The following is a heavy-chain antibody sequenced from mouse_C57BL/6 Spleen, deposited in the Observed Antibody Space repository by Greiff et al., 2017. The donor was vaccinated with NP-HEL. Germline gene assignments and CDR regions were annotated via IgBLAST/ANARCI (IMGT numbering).Heavy chain of an antibody. J-gene: IGHJ4*01. CDR1: GFTFSSYT. V-gene: IGHV5-9*01. D-gene: IGHD1-1*01. CDR2: ISGGGGNT. Sequence: EVKLVESGGGLVKPGRSLKLSCAASGFTFSSYTMSWVRQTPEKRLEWVATISGGGGNTYYPDSVKGRFTISRDNAKNTLYLQMSSLRSEDTALYYCARHEGYYYGSSYDYAMDYGGQGTSVTVSS. CDR3: ARHEGYYYGSSYDYAMDY.